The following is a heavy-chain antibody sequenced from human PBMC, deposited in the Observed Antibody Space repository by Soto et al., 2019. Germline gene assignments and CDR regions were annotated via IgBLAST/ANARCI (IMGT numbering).Heavy chain of an antibody. CDR2: VYYSGST. D-gene: IGHD2-15*01. J-gene: IGHJ5*02. CDR3: ARTPIGYCSGGTRSNWFDP. CDR1: GGSISSDY. Sequence: PSETLSLTCTVSGGSISSDYWSWIRQPPGKGLEWIGYVYYSGSTYLNPSLKSRVTISVGTSKNQFSLKVRSVTAADTAVYYCARTPIGYCSGGTRSNWFDPWGQGTLVTVSS. V-gene: IGHV4-59*08.